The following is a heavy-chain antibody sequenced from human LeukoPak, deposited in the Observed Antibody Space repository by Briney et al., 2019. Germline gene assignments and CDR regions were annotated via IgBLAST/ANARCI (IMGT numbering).Heavy chain of an antibody. V-gene: IGHV4-4*07. D-gene: IGHD6-19*01. CDR3: ARGGYSSGRAFDY. J-gene: IGHJ4*02. CDR2: IYSSGSS. Sequence: SETLSLTCTASGGSISSYYWNWIRQPAGKGLEWIGRIYSSGSSDYNSSFKSRVTMSVDMSKSQISLKLSSVTAADTAVYYCARGGYSSGRAFDYWGEETVVSVSS. CDR1: GGSISSYY.